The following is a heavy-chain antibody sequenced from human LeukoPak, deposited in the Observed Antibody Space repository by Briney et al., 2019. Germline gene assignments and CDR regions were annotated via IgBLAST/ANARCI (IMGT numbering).Heavy chain of an antibody. Sequence: GGSLRLSCAASGFTFDDFAMHWVRQAPGKGLEWVSLISGDGNTTYCADSVKGRLTISRDNSKNSLFLQVNSLRTEDTALYFCAKDFNGLGSAFDIWGQGTMVTVSS. D-gene: IGHD2-21*01. CDR3: AKDFNGLGSAFDI. V-gene: IGHV3-43*02. CDR2: ISGDGNTT. J-gene: IGHJ3*02. CDR1: GFTFDDFA.